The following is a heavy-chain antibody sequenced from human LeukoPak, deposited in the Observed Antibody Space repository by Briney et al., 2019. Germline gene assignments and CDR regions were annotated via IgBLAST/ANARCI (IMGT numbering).Heavy chain of an antibody. CDR2: IYYSGST. Sequence: SETLSLTCTVSGGSITNYYWNWIRQPPGKGLEWIGHIYYSGSTNYNPSFKSRATISVDTSKNQFSLKLSSVTAADTAVYYCARYGSGTSLDYWGQGTLVTVSS. CDR3: ARYGSGTSLDY. CDR1: GGSITNYY. D-gene: IGHD3-10*01. V-gene: IGHV4-59*01. J-gene: IGHJ4*02.